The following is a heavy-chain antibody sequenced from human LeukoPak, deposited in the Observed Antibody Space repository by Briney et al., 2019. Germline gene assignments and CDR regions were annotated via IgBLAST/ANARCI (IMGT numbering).Heavy chain of an antibody. Sequence: PSETLSLTXTVSGGSISSYYWSWVRQPAGKGLEWMGRIYTSGSTNYNAALKRRGTMSVETSKKKFSLKLSSVTAADTAVYYCARIGVVVGHYYYMDVWGKGTTVTVSS. V-gene: IGHV4-4*07. J-gene: IGHJ6*03. CDR1: GGSISSYY. CDR2: IYTSGST. CDR3: ARIGVVVGHYYYMDV. D-gene: IGHD2-15*01.